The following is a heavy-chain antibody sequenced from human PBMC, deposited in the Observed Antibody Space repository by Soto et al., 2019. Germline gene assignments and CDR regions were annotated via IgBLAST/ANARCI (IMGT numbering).Heavy chain of an antibody. CDR1: GDSVTSVSDY. D-gene: IGHD3-10*01. CDR2: IYYSGSA. J-gene: IGHJ6*02. Sequence: SETLSLTCTVSGDSVTSVSDYLSWIRQPPGKGLEWIGYIYYSGSADYNPSLGSRVTISIDTSKNQFSLKLTSVTAADTAVYYCARGFGFGDYYYKMDRWGQGSTVTVSS. V-gene: IGHV4-61*01. CDR3: ARGFGFGDYYYKMDR.